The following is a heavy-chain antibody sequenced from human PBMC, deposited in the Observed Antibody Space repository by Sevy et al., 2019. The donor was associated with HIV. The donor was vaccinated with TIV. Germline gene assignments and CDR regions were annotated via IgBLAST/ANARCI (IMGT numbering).Heavy chain of an antibody. CDR2: INPNSGGT. J-gene: IGHJ4*02. D-gene: IGHD3-22*01. CDR1: GYTFTGYY. CDR3: ARDVRDSSGYRLDY. Sequence: ASVKVSCKASGYTFTGYYMHWVRQAPGQGLEWMGWINPNSGGTNYAQKFQGRVTMTRDTSISTAYMELSRLRSDNTAVYYCARDVRDSSGYRLDYWGQGTLVTVSS. V-gene: IGHV1-2*02.